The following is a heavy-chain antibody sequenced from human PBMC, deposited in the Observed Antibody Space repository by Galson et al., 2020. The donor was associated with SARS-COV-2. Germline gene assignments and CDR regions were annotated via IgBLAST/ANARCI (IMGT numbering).Heavy chain of an antibody. CDR1: GFTFSSSG. CDR3: AKDVDVWSGLRFYYAMDV. CDR2: IRHDGSNR. V-gene: IGHV3-30*02. J-gene: IGHJ6*02. Sequence: GGSLRLSCAASGFTFSSSGMHWVRQAPGKGLEWLTFIRHDGSNRYYADSVRGRFTISRDNSKNTLYLQMNSLRVEDTAVYYCAKDVDVWSGLRFYYAMDVWGQGTTVSVSS. D-gene: IGHD3-3*01.